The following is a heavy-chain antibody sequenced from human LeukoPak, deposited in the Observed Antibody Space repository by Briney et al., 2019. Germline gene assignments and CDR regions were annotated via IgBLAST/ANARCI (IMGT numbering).Heavy chain of an antibody. CDR3: ARDHPVAIAGQKGLFDY. V-gene: IGHV4-39*07. CDR2: VHYSGNT. CDR1: GGSLSGSLFY. Sequence: SETLSLTCTVSGGSLSGSLFYWGWIRQPPGKGLEWIGSVHYSGNTYYNPSLKSRVTISVDTSTNQFSLNLRSLTAADTAVYYCARDHPVAIAGQKGLFDYWGQGTLVTVSS. D-gene: IGHD2-21*01. J-gene: IGHJ4*02.